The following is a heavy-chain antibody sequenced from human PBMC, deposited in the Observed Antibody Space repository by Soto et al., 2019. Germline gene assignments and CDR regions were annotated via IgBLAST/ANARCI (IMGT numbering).Heavy chain of an antibody. CDR1: GGSISSGGYS. Sequence: SETLSLTCAVSGGSISSGGYSWSWIRQPPGKGLEWIGYIYHSGSTYYNPSVKGRFTISRENAKNSLYLQMNSLRAGDTAVYYCARASWYSSGWYFDYWGQGTLVTVSS. D-gene: IGHD6-19*01. V-gene: IGHV4-30-2*01. J-gene: IGHJ4*02. CDR2: IYHSGST. CDR3: ARASWYSSGWYFDY.